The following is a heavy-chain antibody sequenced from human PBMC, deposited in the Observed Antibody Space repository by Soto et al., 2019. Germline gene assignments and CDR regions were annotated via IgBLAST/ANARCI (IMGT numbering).Heavy chain of an antibody. D-gene: IGHD5-18*01. Sequence: QLQLQESRPGLVKPSETLSLTCTVSGRSISSSSYYWGWIRQPPAQGLERIGSIYYRGRTYYNPSISSRITISVDTSKNQFPLKLRSVTAANTAVYYGAILDTAMALGYGMDVWGQGTTVTVSS. V-gene: IGHV4-39*01. J-gene: IGHJ6*02. CDR2: IYYRGRT. CDR3: AILDTAMALGYGMDV. CDR1: GRSISSSSYY.